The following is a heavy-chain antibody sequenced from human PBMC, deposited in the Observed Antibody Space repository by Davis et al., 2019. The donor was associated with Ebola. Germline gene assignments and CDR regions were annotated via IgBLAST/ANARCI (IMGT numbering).Heavy chain of an antibody. CDR3: ARGWFRELLYDPDGYYGMDV. CDR1: GYTFTSYY. CDR2: ITPSGGST. J-gene: IGHJ6*02. D-gene: IGHD3-10*01. Sequence: AASVQVSCKASGYTFTSYYMHWVRQAPGQGLEWMGIITPSGGSTRYAEKFQGRVTMTRNTSISTAYMELSSLRSEDTAVYYCARGWFRELLYDPDGYYGMDVWGQGTTVTVSS. V-gene: IGHV1-46*01.